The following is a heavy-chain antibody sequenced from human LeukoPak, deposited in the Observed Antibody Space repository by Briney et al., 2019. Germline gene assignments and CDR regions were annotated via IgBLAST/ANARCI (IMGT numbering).Heavy chain of an antibody. V-gene: IGHV1-46*01. CDR3: AREESGGYFDY. Sequence: ASVKVSCEASGYTFTSYYMHWVRQAPGQGLEWVGLISPTGSYTNYAQKFRGRVTMTRDTSTTTVYMELSSLRTDDTAVYYCAREESGGYFDYWGQGTLVSVSS. J-gene: IGHJ4*02. CDR1: GYTFTSYY. CDR2: ISPTGSYT. D-gene: IGHD2-8*02.